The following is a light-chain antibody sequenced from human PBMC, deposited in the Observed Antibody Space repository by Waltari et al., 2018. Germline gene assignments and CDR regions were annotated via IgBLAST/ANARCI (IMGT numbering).Light chain of an antibody. CDR2: HAS. CDR1: QSISTY. V-gene: IGKV3-15*01. CDR3: QQYYDGRT. J-gene: IGKJ2*01. Sequence: IVMTQSPATLSVSPGERATLSCRASQSISTYLAWFQQKPGQAPRRLIYHASTRATGIPARLRGSGSGTEFTLTISSLQSEDFAVYYCQQYYDGRTFGQGTKLEIK.